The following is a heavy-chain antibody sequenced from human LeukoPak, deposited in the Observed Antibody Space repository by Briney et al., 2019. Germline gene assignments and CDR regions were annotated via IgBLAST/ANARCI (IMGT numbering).Heavy chain of an antibody. CDR1: GGTFSSYA. D-gene: IGHD4-23*01. Sequence: SVKVSCKASGGTFSSYAISWVRQAPGQGLEWMGRVIPIFGTANYAQKFQGRVTITTDESTSTAYMELSSLRSEDTAVYYCARDWTDYGGNSKAFDYWGQGTLVTVSS. CDR3: ARDWTDYGGNSKAFDY. J-gene: IGHJ4*02. V-gene: IGHV1-69*05. CDR2: VIPIFGTA.